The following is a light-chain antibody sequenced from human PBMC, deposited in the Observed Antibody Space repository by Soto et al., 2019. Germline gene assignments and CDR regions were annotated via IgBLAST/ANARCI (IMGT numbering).Light chain of an antibody. Sequence: IVLKKSPATLSLSPGERATLSCRASQSVSSYLAWYQQKPGQAPRLLIYDASNRATGIPARFSGSGSGTDFTLTISSLEPEDFAVYYCQQRSNWPPITFGQGTLLENK. CDR2: DAS. J-gene: IGKJ5*01. CDR3: QQRSNWPPIT. CDR1: QSVSSY. V-gene: IGKV3-11*01.